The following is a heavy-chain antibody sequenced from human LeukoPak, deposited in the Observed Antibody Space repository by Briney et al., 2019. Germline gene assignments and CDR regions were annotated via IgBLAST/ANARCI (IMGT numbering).Heavy chain of an antibody. CDR2: ISVDGRST. V-gene: IGHV3-74*03. J-gene: IGHJ4*02. D-gene: IGHD6-13*01. CDR1: GFSLNSYW. CDR3: AREGYSTGWYFFDN. Sequence: GGSLRLSCEAYGFSLNSYWMHWVRQAPGEGPVWVSRISVDGRSTAYADSVKGRFTISRDNAKNTLYLGMNSLRADDTAVYYYAREGYSTGWYFFDNWGRGTRVTVSS.